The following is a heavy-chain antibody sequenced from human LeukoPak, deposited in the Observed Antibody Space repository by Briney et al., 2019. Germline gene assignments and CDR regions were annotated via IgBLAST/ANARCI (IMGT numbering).Heavy chain of an antibody. D-gene: IGHD3-9*01. Sequence: SETLSLTCTVSGGSISSYYWSWIRQPAGKGLEWIGRIYTSGSTNYNPSLKSRVTMSVDTSKNQFSLKLSSVTAADTAVYYCARKGGLLRYFDWSIGNWFDPWGQGTLVTVSS. CDR2: IYTSGST. V-gene: IGHV4-4*07. CDR3: ARKGGLLRYFDWSIGNWFDP. J-gene: IGHJ5*02. CDR1: GGSISSYY.